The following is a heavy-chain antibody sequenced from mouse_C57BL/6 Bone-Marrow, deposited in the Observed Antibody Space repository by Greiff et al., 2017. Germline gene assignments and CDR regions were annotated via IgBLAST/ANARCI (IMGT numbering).Heavy chain of an antibody. CDR2: IDPVDGVT. V-gene: IGHV14-2*01. CDR1: GFNFTDYY. J-gene: IGHJ2*01. CDR3: ARGGVFDY. Sequence: DVQLVASWAELVKPGASVTLSCTASGFNFTDYYMHWVKQRPEQGLECIGSIDPVDGVTKYAPKFQGKATITADTSSNTAYLQLSSLTSEDTAVYYCARGGVFDYWGQGTTLTVSS.